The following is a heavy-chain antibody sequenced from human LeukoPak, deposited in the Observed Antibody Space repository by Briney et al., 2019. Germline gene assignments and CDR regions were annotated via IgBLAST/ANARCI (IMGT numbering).Heavy chain of an antibody. CDR2: INTNTGNP. V-gene: IGHV7-4-1*02. CDR3: ARGAVANGRYYFDY. Sequence: GASVKVSCKASGYTFTSYAMNWVRQAPGQGLEWMGWINTNTGNPTYAQGFTGRFVFSLDTSVSTAYLQISSLKAEDTVVYYCARGAVANGRYYFDYWGQGTLVTVSS. CDR1: GYTFTSYA. D-gene: IGHD6-19*01. J-gene: IGHJ4*02.